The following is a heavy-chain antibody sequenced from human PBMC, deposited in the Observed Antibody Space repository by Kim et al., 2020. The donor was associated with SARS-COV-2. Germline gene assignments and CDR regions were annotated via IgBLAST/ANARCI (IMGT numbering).Heavy chain of an antibody. CDR2: DGSDK. Sequence: DGSDKNYVDSVKGRFTISKDNAKNSLYLQITSLRVEDTAVYYCARGGRADYWGQGTLVTVSS. D-gene: IGHD3-16*01. V-gene: IGHV3-7*01. J-gene: IGHJ4*02. CDR3: ARGGRADY.